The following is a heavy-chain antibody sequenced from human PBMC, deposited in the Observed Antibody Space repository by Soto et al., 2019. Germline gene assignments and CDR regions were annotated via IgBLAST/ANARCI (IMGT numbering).Heavy chain of an antibody. Sequence: QVQLQESGPGLVKPSQTLSLTCTVSGGSISSGGYYWSWIRQHPGKGLEWIGYIYYSGSTYYNPSLKSRVTISVDSSKNQFSLKLSSVTAADTAVYYCARGGAEDIPIDYWGQGTLVTVSS. D-gene: IGHD2-15*01. CDR3: ARGGAEDIPIDY. J-gene: IGHJ4*02. CDR2: IYYSGST. CDR1: GGSISSGGYY. V-gene: IGHV4-31*03.